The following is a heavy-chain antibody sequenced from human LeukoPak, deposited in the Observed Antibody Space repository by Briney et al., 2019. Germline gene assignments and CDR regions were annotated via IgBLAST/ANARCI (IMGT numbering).Heavy chain of an antibody. V-gene: IGHV3-7*03. Sequence: GGSLRLSCAASGFTFSSYWMSWGRQAPGKGLEWVAYIKHDGSEKYYVDSVKGRFTISRDNAKNSLYLQMNSLRAEDTAVYYCARTSRGHYSNYATSWGQETLVTVSS. CDR3: ARTSRGHYSNYATS. CDR1: GFTFSSYW. CDR2: IKHDGSEK. D-gene: IGHD4-11*01. J-gene: IGHJ4*02.